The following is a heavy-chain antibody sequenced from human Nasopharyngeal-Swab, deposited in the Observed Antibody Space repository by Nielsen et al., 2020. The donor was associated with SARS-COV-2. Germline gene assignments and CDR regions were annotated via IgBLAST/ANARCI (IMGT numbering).Heavy chain of an antibody. V-gene: IGHV3-23*01. CDR2: ISGDSDST. CDR3: ARAPRGIVVAVRYFQH. J-gene: IGHJ1*01. Sequence: GGSLRLSCAASGFTFSNFAMSWVRQAPGKGLEWVSVISGDSDSTYYTDSVRGRFTISRDNSKNTLNLQMNSLRAEDTAVYYCARAPRGIVVAVRYFQHWGQGTLVTVSS. CDR1: GFTFSNFA. D-gene: IGHD3-22*01.